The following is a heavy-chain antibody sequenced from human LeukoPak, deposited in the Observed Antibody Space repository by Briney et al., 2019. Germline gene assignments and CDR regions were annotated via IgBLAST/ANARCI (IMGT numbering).Heavy chain of an antibody. CDR2: INHSGST. CDR3: ARGRKNYYYGMDV. Sequence: SETLSLTCAVYGGSFSGYYWSWIRQPPGKGLEWIGEINHSGSTNNNPSLKSRVTISVDTSKNQFSLKLSSVTAADTAVYYCARGRKNYYYGMDVWGQGTTVTVSS. CDR1: GGSFSGYY. J-gene: IGHJ6*02. V-gene: IGHV4-34*01.